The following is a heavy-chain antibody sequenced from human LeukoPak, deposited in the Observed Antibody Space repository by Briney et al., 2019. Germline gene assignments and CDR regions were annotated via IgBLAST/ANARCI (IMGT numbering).Heavy chain of an antibody. CDR2: INPNSGGT. J-gene: IGHJ5*02. Sequence: ASVKVSCKASGYTFTGYYMHWVRQAPGQGLEWMGWINPNSGGTNYAQKFQGRVTMTRDTSISTAYMELSRLRSDDTAVYYCARGDIVVVPAAGANWFDPWGQGTLVTVSS. D-gene: IGHD2-2*01. CDR3: ARGDIVVVPAAGANWFDP. CDR1: GYTFTGYY. V-gene: IGHV1-2*02.